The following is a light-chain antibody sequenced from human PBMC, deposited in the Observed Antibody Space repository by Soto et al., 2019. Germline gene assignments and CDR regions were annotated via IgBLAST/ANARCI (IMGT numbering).Light chain of an antibody. J-gene: IGKJ1*01. V-gene: IGKV3-11*01. CDR2: GVS. CDR1: QNISTY. Sequence: EIVLTQSPGTLSLSPGEGASLSCRASQNISTYLAWYQQRPGQVPRLLIYGVSKRAPAIPPRFSGSGSGTDFTLSVSGLETEDFATYYCQQRTNSPPWTFGQGTKVDIK. CDR3: QQRTNSPPWT.